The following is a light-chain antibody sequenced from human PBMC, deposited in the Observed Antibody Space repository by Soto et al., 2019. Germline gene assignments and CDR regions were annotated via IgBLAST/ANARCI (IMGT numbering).Light chain of an antibody. CDR3: SSYTATRTVV. J-gene: IGLJ3*02. CDR1: SSDVGGYNH. V-gene: IGLV2-14*03. Sequence: QSVLTQPASVSGSPGQSITIACTGTSSDVGGYNHVSWYQVHPGKAPRLVIYDVSIRPPAVSDRFSGSTSGNTASLTLSGLQAEDEADYYCSSYTATRTVVFGGGTKLTFL. CDR2: DVS.